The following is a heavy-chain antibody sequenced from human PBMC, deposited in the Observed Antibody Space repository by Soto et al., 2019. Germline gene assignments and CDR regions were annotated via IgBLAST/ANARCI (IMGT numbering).Heavy chain of an antibody. V-gene: IGHV4-31*11. CDR2: IHYSGRT. CDR3: ARYYFDSSGYSNWFDP. CDR1: GGSITSGAYY. J-gene: IGHJ5*02. D-gene: IGHD3-22*01. Sequence: SETLSLTCAASGGSITSGAYYWTWIRQHPGKGLEWIAYIHYSGRTYYNPSLKSRVTISVDTSNNQLSLKLSSVTAADTAVYYCARYYFDSSGYSNWFDPWGQGTLVPVSS.